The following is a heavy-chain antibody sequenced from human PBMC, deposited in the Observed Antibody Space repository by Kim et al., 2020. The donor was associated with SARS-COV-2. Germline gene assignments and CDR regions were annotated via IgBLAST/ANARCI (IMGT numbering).Heavy chain of an antibody. J-gene: IGHJ3*02. CDR1: GYSFTSYW. CDR2: IYPGDSDT. V-gene: IGHV5-51*01. CDR3: ARLYYYGSGSYFTDAFDI. Sequence: GESLKISCKGSGYSFTSYWIGWVRQMPGKGLEWMGIIYPGDSDTRYSPSFQGQVTISADKSINTAYLQWSSLKASDTARYYCARLYYYGSGSYFTDAFDIWGQGTMVTVSS. D-gene: IGHD3-10*01.